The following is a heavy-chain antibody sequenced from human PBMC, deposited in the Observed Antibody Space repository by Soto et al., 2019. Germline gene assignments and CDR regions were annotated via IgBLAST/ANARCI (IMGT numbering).Heavy chain of an antibody. D-gene: IGHD3-10*01. Sequence: GGSLRLSCTASGFTFGDYAMSWFRQAPGKGLEWVGFIRSKAYGGTTEYAASVKGRFTISRDDSKSIAYLQMNSLKTEDTAVYYCTRVRYYGSGSWNYYYMDVWGKGTTVTVSS. V-gene: IGHV3-49*03. J-gene: IGHJ6*03. CDR1: GFTFGDYA. CDR2: IRSKAYGGTT. CDR3: TRVRYYGSGSWNYYYMDV.